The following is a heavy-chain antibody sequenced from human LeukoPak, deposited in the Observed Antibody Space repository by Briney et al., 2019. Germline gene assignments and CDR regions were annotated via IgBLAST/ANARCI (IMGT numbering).Heavy chain of an antibody. CDR3: ARDRAMDDY. CDR1: GFTLRSYW. J-gene: IGHJ4*02. D-gene: IGHD5-18*01. CDR2: IKQDGSEK. Sequence: TGGSLRLSCAASGFTLRSYWMNWVRQAPGKGLGWVDNIKQDGSEKYYVDSVMGRFTISIDNSKNSLYLQMNSLRAEDTAVYYCARDRAMDDYWGQGTLVTVSS. V-gene: IGHV3-7*01.